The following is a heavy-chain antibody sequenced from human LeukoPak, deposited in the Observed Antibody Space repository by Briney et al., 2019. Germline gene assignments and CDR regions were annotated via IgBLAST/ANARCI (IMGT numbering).Heavy chain of an antibody. CDR2: IYYSGST. D-gene: IGHD6-19*01. V-gene: IGHV4-39*07. J-gene: IGHJ4*02. CDR3: ARGGSSGWYEGRFDY. CDR1: GGSISSSSYY. Sequence: SETLSLTCTASGGSISSSSYYWGWIRQPPGKGLEWIGSIYYSGSTYYNPSLKSRVTISVDTSKNQFSLKLSSVAAADTAVYYCARGGSSGWYEGRFDYWGQGTLVTVSS.